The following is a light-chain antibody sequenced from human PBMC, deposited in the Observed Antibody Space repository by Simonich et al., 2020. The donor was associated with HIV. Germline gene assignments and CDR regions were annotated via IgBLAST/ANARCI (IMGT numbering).Light chain of an antibody. J-gene: IGKJ4*01. CDR2: WAS. V-gene: IGKV4-1*01. Sequence: DIVMTQSPDSLAVSLGERATIDCKSSQSLLYSSNNKNYLAWYQQKPGQPPKLLIYWASTRQSGVPDRFSGSGSGTEFTLTISSLQPDDFATYYCQQYNSYPLTFGGGTKVEIK. CDR3: QQYNSYPLT. CDR1: QSLLYSSNNKNY.